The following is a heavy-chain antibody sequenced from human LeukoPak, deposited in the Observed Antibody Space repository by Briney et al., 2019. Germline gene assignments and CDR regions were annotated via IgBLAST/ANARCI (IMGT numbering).Heavy chain of an antibody. Sequence: NPSETLSLTCAVSGGSISSNNWWGWVRRPPGKGLEWIGEIYHSGSPNYNPSLKSRVTISVDKSRNHFSLNLSSVTAADTAVYYCARVNINNWHSCDYWGQGTLVTVSS. D-gene: IGHD1-1*01. J-gene: IGHJ4*02. CDR3: ARVNINNWHSCDY. CDR1: GGSISSNNW. CDR2: IYHSGSP. V-gene: IGHV4-4*02.